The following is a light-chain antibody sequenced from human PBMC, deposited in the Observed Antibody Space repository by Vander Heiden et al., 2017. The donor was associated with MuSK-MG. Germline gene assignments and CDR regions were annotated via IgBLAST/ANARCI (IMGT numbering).Light chain of an antibody. CDR1: SSDVGGYEY. V-gene: IGLV2-8*01. CDR3: GSFAGSKNLL. J-gene: IGLJ2*01. CDR2: EVT. Sequence: QSALTQPPSASGSPGQPVPISSTGTSSDVGGYEYVSWYQQHPGKAPKLIIFEVTRRPSGVPDRFSGSKSGNTASLTVSGLQADDEADYYCGSFAGSKNLLFGGGTKLTVL.